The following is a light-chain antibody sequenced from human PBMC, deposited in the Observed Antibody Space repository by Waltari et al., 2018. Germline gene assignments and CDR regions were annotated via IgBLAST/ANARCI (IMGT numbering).Light chain of an antibody. CDR3: CSYAGGYTYV. Sequence: QSALTQPRSVSGSPGQSVTISCTGTSSDIGAYNYFSWYQQHPLKAPKLMIYDVNKRPSGVPDRFSGSQSGNTASLTISGLQAEDEADYFCCSYAGGYTYVFGTGTTVTVL. CDR2: DVN. J-gene: IGLJ1*01. CDR1: SSDIGAYNY. V-gene: IGLV2-11*01.